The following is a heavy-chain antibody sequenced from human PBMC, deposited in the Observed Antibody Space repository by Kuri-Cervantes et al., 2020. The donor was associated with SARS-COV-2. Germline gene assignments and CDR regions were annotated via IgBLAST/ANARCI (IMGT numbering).Heavy chain of an antibody. Sequence: GGSLRLSCAASGFTFDDYTMHWVRQAPGKGLEWVSLISWDGGSTYYADSVKGRFTISRDNAKNSLYLQMNSLRAEDTALYYCARGGGGLSNFDYFDYWGQGTLVTVSS. CDR1: GFTFDDYT. D-gene: IGHD4-11*01. CDR2: ISWDGGST. J-gene: IGHJ4*02. CDR3: ARGGGGLSNFDYFDY. V-gene: IGHV3-43*01.